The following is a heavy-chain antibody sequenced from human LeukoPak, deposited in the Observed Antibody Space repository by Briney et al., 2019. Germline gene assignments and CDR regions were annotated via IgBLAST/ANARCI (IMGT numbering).Heavy chain of an antibody. CDR3: ARPAYSYPLAFGFFDY. D-gene: IGHD5-18*01. CDR2: IYTSGST. J-gene: IGHJ4*02. CDR1: GDSINSFY. Sequence: SETLSLTCTVSGDSINSFYWSWIRQPAGKGLEWIGRIYTSGSTNYSPSLKSRITISVDTSKNEFSLKLDSVTAADTAVYYCARPAYSYPLAFGFFDYWGQGALVTASS. V-gene: IGHV4-4*07.